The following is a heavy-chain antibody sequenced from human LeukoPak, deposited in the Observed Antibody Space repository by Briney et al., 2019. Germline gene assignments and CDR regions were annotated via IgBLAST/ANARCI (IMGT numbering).Heavy chain of an antibody. CDR3: AKDYHDFWSGYSSGPTFDY. D-gene: IGHD3-3*01. CDR1: GFTFDDYA. V-gene: IGHV3-43D*03. CDR2: ISWDGGST. Sequence: GGSLRLSCAASGFTFDDYAMHWVRHAPGKGLEWVSLISWDGGSTYYADSVKGRFTISRDNSKNSLYLQMNSLRAEDTALYYCAKDYHDFWSGYSSGPTFDYWGQGTLVTVSS. J-gene: IGHJ4*02.